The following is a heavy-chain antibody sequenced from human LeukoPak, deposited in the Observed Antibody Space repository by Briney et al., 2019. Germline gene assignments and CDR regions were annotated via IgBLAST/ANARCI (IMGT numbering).Heavy chain of an antibody. CDR1: GFTVSSNY. CDR3: ASAIYDVVVPADIDY. V-gene: IGHV3-66*01. CDR2: IYSGGST. Sequence: GGSLRLSCAASGFTVSSNYMSWVRQAPGKGLEWVSVIYSGGSTYYADSVKGRFTISRDNAKNSLYLQMNSLRAEDTAVYYCASAIYDVVVPADIDYWGQGTLVTVSS. D-gene: IGHD2-2*01. J-gene: IGHJ4*02.